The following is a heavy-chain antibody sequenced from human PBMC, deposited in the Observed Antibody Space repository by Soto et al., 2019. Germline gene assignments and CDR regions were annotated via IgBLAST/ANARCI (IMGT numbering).Heavy chain of an antibody. CDR2: IYYSGST. D-gene: IGHD4-4*01. V-gene: IGHV4-39*01. CDR1: GGSMSTSAYY. CDR3: ARHPSNFWFDP. J-gene: IGHJ5*02. Sequence: SETLSLTCTVSGGSMSTSAYYWGWIRQPPGKGLEWIGSIYYSGSTYYNPSLKSRVTVSVDTSKNQFSLKLSPVTAADTAVYYCARHPSNFWFDPWGQGTLVTVSS.